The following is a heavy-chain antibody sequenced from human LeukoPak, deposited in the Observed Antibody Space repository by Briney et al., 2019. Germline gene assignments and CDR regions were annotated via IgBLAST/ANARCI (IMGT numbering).Heavy chain of an antibody. Sequence: SETLSLTCTVSGGSISSYYWSWIRQPPGKGLEWIGYIYYSGSTNYNPSLKSRVTISVDTSENQFSLKLSSVTAADTAVYYCARSIVGATFDYWGQGTLVTVSS. CDR3: ARSIVGATFDY. J-gene: IGHJ4*02. V-gene: IGHV4-59*08. CDR1: GGSISSYY. D-gene: IGHD1-26*01. CDR2: IYYSGST.